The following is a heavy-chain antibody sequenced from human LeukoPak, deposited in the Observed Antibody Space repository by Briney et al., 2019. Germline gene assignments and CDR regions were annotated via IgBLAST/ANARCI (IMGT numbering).Heavy chain of an antibody. CDR2: IYTSGST. Sequence: SETLSLTCTVSGGSISSYYWSWIRQPAGKGLEWIGRIYTSGSTNYNPPLKSRFTMSVDTSKNQFSLKLSSVTAADTAVYYCAGPGEMATPDWGQGTLVTVSS. V-gene: IGHV4-4*07. CDR1: GGSISSYY. D-gene: IGHD5-24*01. J-gene: IGHJ4*02. CDR3: AGPGEMATPD.